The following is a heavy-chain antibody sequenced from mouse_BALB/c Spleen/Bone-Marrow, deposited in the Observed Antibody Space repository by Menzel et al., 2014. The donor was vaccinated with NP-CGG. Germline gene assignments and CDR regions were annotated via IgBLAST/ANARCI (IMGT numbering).Heavy chain of an antibody. CDR3: AREPHYYAMDY. Sequence: QVQLQQSGPGLVAPSQRLSIPCTVSGFSLTGYGVNRVRQPPGKGLGWLGMIWGDGSTDYNSALKSRLSISKDNSKSQVFLKMNSLQTDDTARYYCAREPHYYAMDYWGQGTSVTVSS. CDR2: IWGDGST. V-gene: IGHV2-6-7*01. CDR1: GFSLTGYG. J-gene: IGHJ4*01.